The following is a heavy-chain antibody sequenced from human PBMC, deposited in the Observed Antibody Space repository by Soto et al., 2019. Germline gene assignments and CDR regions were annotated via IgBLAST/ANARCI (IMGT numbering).Heavy chain of an antibody. CDR1: GFTFSSYG. Sequence: QVQLVESGGGVVQPGRSLRLSCAASGFTFSSYGMHWVRQAPGKGLEWVAVISYDGSNKYYADSVKGRFTISRDDSKNTLYLQMNSLRAEDTAVYYCAKEAFYYGSGSSEYFQHWGQGNLVTVSS. J-gene: IGHJ1*01. D-gene: IGHD3-10*01. V-gene: IGHV3-30*18. CDR2: ISYDGSNK. CDR3: AKEAFYYGSGSSEYFQH.